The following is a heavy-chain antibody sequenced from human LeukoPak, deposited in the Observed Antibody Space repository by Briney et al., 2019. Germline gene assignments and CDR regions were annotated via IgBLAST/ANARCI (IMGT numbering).Heavy chain of an antibody. V-gene: IGHV3-9*01. Sequence: PGRSLRLSCAASGFTFDDYAMHWVRQAPGKGLEWVSGISWNSERTGYAGSVKGRFTISRDDRKRSLYLQMNNLKPEDTASYYCAKGLDTDQIGCDYAMDVWGQGTTVTV. CDR3: AKGLDTDQIGCDYAMDV. D-gene: IGHD5-18*01. CDR1: GFTFDDYA. J-gene: IGHJ6*02. CDR2: ISWNSERT.